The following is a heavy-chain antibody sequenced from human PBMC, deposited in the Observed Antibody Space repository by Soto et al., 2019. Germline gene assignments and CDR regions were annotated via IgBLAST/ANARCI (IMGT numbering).Heavy chain of an antibody. V-gene: IGHV1-18*04. CDR2: ISAYNGNT. J-gene: IGHJ6*02. CDR3: AREVPAAILQYYYYYYGRDV. Sequence: QVQLVQSGAEVKKPGASVKVSCKASGYTFTSYGISWVRQAPGQGLEWMGWISAYNGNTNCAQKLQGRVTMTTDTSTSTAYMELRSLRSDDTAVYYCAREVPAAILQYYYYYYGRDVWGQGTTVTVSS. CDR1: GYTFTSYG. D-gene: IGHD2-2*02.